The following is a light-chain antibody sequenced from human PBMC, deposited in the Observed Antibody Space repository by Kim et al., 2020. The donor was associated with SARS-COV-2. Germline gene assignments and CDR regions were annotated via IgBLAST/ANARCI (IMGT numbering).Light chain of an antibody. J-gene: IGLJ3*02. CDR1: SGSIASNY. Sequence: GKTVTISCTRSSGSIASNYVQWYQQRPGSSPTTVIYEDNQRPSGVPDRFSGSIDSSSNPASLTISGLKTEDEADYYCQSYDSSIRVFGGGTKLTVL. V-gene: IGLV6-57*01. CDR3: QSYDSSIRV. CDR2: EDN.